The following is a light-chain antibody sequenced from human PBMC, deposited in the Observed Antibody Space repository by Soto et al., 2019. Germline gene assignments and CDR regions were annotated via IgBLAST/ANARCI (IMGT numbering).Light chain of an antibody. Sequence: NFMLTQPHSVSESPGKTVTISCTRSSGNIASYYVQWYQQRPGSAPTTVIYEDSQRPSGVPDRFSGSIDSSSNSASLTISGLKTDDEADYYCQSYDGTNSVVFGVGTKLTVL. J-gene: IGLJ2*01. CDR2: EDS. V-gene: IGLV6-57*03. CDR3: QSYDGTNSVV. CDR1: SGNIASYY.